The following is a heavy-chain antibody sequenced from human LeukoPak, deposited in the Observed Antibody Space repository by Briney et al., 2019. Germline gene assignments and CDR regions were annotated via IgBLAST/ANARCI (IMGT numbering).Heavy chain of an antibody. D-gene: IGHD5-12*01. CDR3: ARHFGYSGYDGDY. CDR1: GYTFTKYW. Sequence: GESLKISCKASGYTFTKYWIARVRQMPGKGLEWMGIIYPGDSDIRYSPSFRGQVTISADKSITTAYLQWSSLKASDTAMYYCARHFGYSGYDGDYWGQGTLVTVSS. V-gene: IGHV5-51*01. CDR2: IYPGDSDI. J-gene: IGHJ4*02.